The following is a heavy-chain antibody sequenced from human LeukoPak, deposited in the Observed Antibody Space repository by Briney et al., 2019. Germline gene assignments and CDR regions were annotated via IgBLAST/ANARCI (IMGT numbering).Heavy chain of an antibody. CDR1: GGSISSYS. CDR2: MYSSGST. Sequence: SETLSLTCTVSGGSISSYSWSWIRQPAGKGLEWIGRMYSSGSTKYNPSLKSRVTMSVDTSKNQFSLKLSSVTAADTAVYYCAGGNWFDPWGQGTLVTVSS. CDR3: AGGNWFDP. J-gene: IGHJ5*02. V-gene: IGHV4-4*07. D-gene: IGHD3-16*01.